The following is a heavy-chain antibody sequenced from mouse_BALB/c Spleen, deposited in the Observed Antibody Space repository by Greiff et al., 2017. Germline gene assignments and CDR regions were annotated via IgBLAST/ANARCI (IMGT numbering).Heavy chain of an antibody. CDR1: GYTFTDYW. CDR2: IDTSDSYT. Sequence: QVQLQQPGAELVMPGASVKMSCKASGYTFTDYWMHWVKQRPGQGLEWIGAIDTSDSYTSYNQKFKGKATLTVDESSSTAYMQLSSLTSEDSAVYYCARKAYCALDYWGQGTSVTVSA. CDR3: ARKAYCALDY. V-gene: IGHV1-69*01. J-gene: IGHJ4*01.